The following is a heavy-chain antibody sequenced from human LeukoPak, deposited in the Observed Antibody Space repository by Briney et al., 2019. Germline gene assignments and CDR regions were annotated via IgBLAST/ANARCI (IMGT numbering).Heavy chain of an antibody. CDR3: AKARLNVAYASNTYDY. CDR2: ISGSGGST. J-gene: IGHJ4*02. D-gene: IGHD2-8*02. CDR1: GFTLSSYA. V-gene: IGHV3-23*01. Sequence: GGSLRLSCAASGFTLSSYAMSWVRQAPGKGLEWVSAISGSGGSTYYADSVKGRFTISRDNSKNTLYLQMNSLRAEDTAVYYCAKARLNVAYASNTYDYWGQGTLVTVSS.